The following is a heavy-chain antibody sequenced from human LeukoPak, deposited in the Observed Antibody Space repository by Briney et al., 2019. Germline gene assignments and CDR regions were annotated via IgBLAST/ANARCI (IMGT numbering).Heavy chain of an antibody. J-gene: IGHJ5*02. Sequence: ASVKVSCKASGYTFTSYDINWVRQATGQGLEWMGWMNPNSGNTGYAQKFQGRVTMTRNTSISTAYMELSSLRSEDTAVYYCARGARSMVRRNWFDPWSQGTLVTVSS. CDR1: GYTFTSYD. CDR3: ARGARSMVRRNWFDP. V-gene: IGHV1-8*01. CDR2: MNPNSGNT. D-gene: IGHD3-10*01.